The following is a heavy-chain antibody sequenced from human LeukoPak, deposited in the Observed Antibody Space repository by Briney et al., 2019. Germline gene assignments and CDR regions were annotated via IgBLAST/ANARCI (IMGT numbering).Heavy chain of an antibody. D-gene: IGHD4-23*01. V-gene: IGHV4-39*07. Sequence: SETLSLTCTVSGGSISSSSYYWGWIRQPPGKGLDWIGSIYYSGSTYYNPSLKSRVTISVDTSKNQFSLKLSSVTAADTAVYYCARSTVVKAAYYYYYMDVWGKGTTVTVSS. CDR1: GGSISSSSYY. J-gene: IGHJ6*03. CDR3: ARSTVVKAAYYYYYMDV. CDR2: IYYSGST.